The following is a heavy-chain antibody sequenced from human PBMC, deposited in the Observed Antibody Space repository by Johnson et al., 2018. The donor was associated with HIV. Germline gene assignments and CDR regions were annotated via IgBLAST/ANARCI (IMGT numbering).Heavy chain of an antibody. CDR2: IKQDGSEK. CDR1: GFTFSSYG. Sequence: VQLVESGGGVVQPGRSLRLSCAASGFTFSSYGMHWVRQAPGKGLEWVANIKQDGSEKYYVDSVKGRFTISRDNAKNSLYLQMNSMRAEDTYVYYCAGGRWSLRELPRDDAFDIWGQGTMVTVSS. CDR3: AGGRWSLRELPRDDAFDI. V-gene: IGHV3-7*03. J-gene: IGHJ3*02. D-gene: IGHD1-26*01.